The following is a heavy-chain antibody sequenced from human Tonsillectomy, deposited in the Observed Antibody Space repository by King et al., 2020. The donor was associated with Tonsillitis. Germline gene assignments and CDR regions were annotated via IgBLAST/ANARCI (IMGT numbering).Heavy chain of an antibody. CDR2: IFSYGKK. D-gene: IGHD4-17*01. J-gene: IGHJ6*02. Sequence: TLKESGPVLVKPTETLTLTCTVSGLSLSNARMGVSVIRQPPGNALEWREHIFSYGKKYYSPFLKSTLTNSKDTSKSQVDLTMTNMDTADTATYYCARVTTVTKSYYYYGMDVWGQGTTVTVSS. CDR1: GLSLSNARMG. V-gene: IGHV2-26*01. CDR3: ARVTTVTKSYYYYGMDV.